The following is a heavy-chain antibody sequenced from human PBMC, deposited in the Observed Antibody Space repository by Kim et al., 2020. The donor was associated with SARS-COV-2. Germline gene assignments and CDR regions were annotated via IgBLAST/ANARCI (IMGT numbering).Heavy chain of an antibody. D-gene: IGHD2-15*01. Sequence: NPSLKSRISMSVDTSKNQYSLKLTSKTDADTAVYYCARGEDRIGSCFFDYWGQGVLVTVSS. J-gene: IGHJ4*02. V-gene: IGHV4-4*07. CDR3: ARGEDRIGSCFFDY.